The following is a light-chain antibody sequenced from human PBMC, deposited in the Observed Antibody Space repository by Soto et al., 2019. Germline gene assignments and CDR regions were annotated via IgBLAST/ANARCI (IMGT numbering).Light chain of an antibody. V-gene: IGKV3-15*01. CDR1: ESFSSN. CDR3: QQYEKWPPSIT. J-gene: IGKJ5*01. Sequence: LMTQSRATLSVSPGERVTLSCRASESFSSNLACYQQRPGHAPRTLIHGASTMATETPLRFRGSGSGTEFTLTISSLQSEDFAVYYCQQYEKWPPSITFGQGTRVEIK. CDR2: GAS.